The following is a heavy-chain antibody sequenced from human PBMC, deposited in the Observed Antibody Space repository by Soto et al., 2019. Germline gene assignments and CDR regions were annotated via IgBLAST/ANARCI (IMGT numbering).Heavy chain of an antibody. CDR1: GYTFTSYA. V-gene: IGHV1-3*05. Sequence: QVQLVQSGAEEKKPGASVKVSCKASGYTFTSYAMHWVRQAPGQRLEWMGWINAGNGNTKYSQKLQGRVTITRDTTASTAYMELCSLRSEDTAVYYCAYSSGYYSYDYWGQGTLVTVSS. CDR3: AYSSGYYSYDY. CDR2: INAGNGNT. D-gene: IGHD3-22*01. J-gene: IGHJ4*02.